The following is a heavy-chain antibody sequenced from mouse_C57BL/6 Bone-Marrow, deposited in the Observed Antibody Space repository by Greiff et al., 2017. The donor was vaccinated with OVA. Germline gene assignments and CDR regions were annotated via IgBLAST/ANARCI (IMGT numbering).Heavy chain of an antibody. J-gene: IGHJ1*03. D-gene: IGHD1-1*01. CDR1: GYTFTSYG. V-gene: IGHV1-81*01. CDR3: ARSGSSYYWYFDV. Sequence: QVQLQQSGAELARPGASVKLSCKASGYTFTSYGISWVKQRTGQGLEWIGEIYPRSGNTYYNEKFEGKATLTADKSSSTAYMELRSLTSEDSAVYFCARSGSSYYWYFDVWGTGTTVTVSS. CDR2: IYPRSGNT.